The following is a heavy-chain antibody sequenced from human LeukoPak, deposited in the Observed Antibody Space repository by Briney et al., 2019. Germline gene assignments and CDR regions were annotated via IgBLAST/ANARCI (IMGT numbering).Heavy chain of an antibody. D-gene: IGHD7-27*01. Sequence: SETLSLTCTVSGGSISSYYWSWIRQPPGKGLEWIGYIYYSGSTNYNPSLKSRVTISVDTSKNQFSLKLSSVTAADTAVYYCTRQNWVGAAFDIWGQGTMVTVSS. CDR2: IYYSGST. CDR1: GGSISSYY. V-gene: IGHV4-59*08. J-gene: IGHJ3*02. CDR3: TRQNWVGAAFDI.